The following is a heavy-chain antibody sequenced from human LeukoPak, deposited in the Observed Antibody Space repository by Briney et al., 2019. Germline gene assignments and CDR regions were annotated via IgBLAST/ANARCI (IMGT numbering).Heavy chain of an antibody. CDR1: GFTFSSYG. CDR3: AKDSEDEITFGGVIVGAFDI. V-gene: IGHV3-30*02. CDR2: IRYDGSNK. D-gene: IGHD3-16*02. J-gene: IGHJ3*02. Sequence: GGSLRLSCAASGFTFSSYGMHWVRQAPGKGLEWVAFIRYDGSNKYYADSVKGRFTISRDNSKNTLYLQMNSLRAEDTAVYYCAKDSEDEITFGGVIVGAFDIWGQGTMVTVSS.